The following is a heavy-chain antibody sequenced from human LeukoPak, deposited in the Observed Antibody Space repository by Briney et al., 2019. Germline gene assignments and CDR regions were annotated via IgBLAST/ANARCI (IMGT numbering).Heavy chain of an antibody. Sequence: PGGSLRLSCAASGFTFSSYEMNWVRQAPGKGLEWVSYISSSGSTIYYADSVKGRFTISRDNAKNSLYLQMNSLRAEDTAVYYCAREPPGEEYSYGLNYWGQGTLVTVSS. CDR2: ISSSGSTI. CDR1: GFTFSSYE. V-gene: IGHV3-48*03. CDR3: AREPPGEEYSYGLNY. J-gene: IGHJ4*02. D-gene: IGHD5-18*01.